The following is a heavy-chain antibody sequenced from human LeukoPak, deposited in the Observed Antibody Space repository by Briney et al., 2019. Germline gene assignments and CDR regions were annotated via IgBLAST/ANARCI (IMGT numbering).Heavy chain of an antibody. V-gene: IGHV3-11*04. Sequence: GGSLRLSCAASGFTFSDHYMSWIRQAPGKGLEWVSYISSSGSTIYYADSVKGRFTISRDNAKNSLYLQMNSLRAEDTAVYYCARLISSEYYFDYWGQGTLVTVSS. J-gene: IGHJ4*02. D-gene: IGHD2/OR15-2a*01. CDR2: ISSSGSTI. CDR3: ARLISSEYYFDY. CDR1: GFTFSDHY.